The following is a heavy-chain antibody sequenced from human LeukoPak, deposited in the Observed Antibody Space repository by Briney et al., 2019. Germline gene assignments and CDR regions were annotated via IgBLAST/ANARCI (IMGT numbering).Heavy chain of an antibody. Sequence: SETLSLTCAVYGGSFSAYYWSWFRQPPGKGLEWIGKTNHSEDRNYNPSRKSRVTMAVDTSKNQFSLKLSSVTAADTAVYYCAYSGSYGHLGYWGQGIPVTVSS. CDR3: AYSGSYGHLGY. D-gene: IGHD1-26*01. CDR1: GGSFSAYY. J-gene: IGHJ4*02. CDR2: TNHSEDR. V-gene: IGHV4-34*01.